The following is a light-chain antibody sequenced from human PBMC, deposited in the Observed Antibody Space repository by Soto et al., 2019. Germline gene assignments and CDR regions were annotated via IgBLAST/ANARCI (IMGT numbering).Light chain of an antibody. Sequence: QSVLTQPPSASGTPGQRVTISCSGSSSNIGSNYVYWYQQLPGTAPKLLIYSNNQRPSGVPDRFSDSKSGTSASLAISGLRSEDEADYYCAAWDDSLSGRGVFGGGTKLTVL. V-gene: IGLV1-47*02. CDR3: AAWDDSLSGRGV. CDR1: SSNIGSNY. J-gene: IGLJ3*02. CDR2: SNN.